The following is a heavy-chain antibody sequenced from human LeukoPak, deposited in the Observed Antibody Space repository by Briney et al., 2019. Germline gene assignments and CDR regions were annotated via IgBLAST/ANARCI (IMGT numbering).Heavy chain of an antibody. CDR2: ISAYNGNT. CDR3: AIYGSGSYYPPRGAFDI. D-gene: IGHD3-10*01. V-gene: IGHV1-18*01. J-gene: IGHJ3*02. Sequence: ASVKVSCKASGYTFTSYGIIWVRQAPGQGLEWMGWISAYNGNTNYAQKLQGRVTMTTDTSTSTAYMELRSLRSDDTAVYYCAIYGSGSYYPPRGAFDIWGQGTMVTVSS. CDR1: GYTFTSYG.